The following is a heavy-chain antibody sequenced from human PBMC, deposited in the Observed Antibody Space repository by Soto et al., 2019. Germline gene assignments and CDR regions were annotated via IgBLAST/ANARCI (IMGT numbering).Heavy chain of an antibody. CDR3: ARPGSQWLAHFDC. Sequence: SETLSLTCTVSGGSISSSTYYWGWIRQPPGKGLEWIGSIYYSRSTYYNPSLKSRVTISVDTSKNQFSLKLSSVTAADTAVYYCARPGSQWLAHFDCWGQGTLVTVSS. CDR1: GGSISSSTYY. CDR2: IYYSRST. J-gene: IGHJ4*02. D-gene: IGHD6-19*01. V-gene: IGHV4-39*01.